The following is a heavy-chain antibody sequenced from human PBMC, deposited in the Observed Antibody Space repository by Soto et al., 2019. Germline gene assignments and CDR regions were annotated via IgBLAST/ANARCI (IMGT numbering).Heavy chain of an antibody. CDR3: ARFNVNDAFDI. CDR2: MNPNSGNT. V-gene: IGHV1-8*01. J-gene: IGHJ3*02. CDR1: GYTFTSYD. Sequence: GASVKVSCKASGYTFTSYDVNWVRQATGQGLEWMGWMNPNSGNTGYAQKLQGRVTMTRNTSISTAYMELSSLRSEDTAVYYCARFNVNDAFDIWGQGTMVTVSS.